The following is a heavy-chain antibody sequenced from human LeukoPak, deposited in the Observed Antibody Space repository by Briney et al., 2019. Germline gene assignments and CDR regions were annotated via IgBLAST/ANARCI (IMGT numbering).Heavy chain of an antibody. Sequence: GGSLRLSCAASGFTFSSYSMNRVHQAPGKGLEWVSSISSSSSYIYYADSVKGRFTISRDNAKSSLYLQMNSLRAEDTAVYYCARESAVRSHYDFWSGSYNWFDPWGQGTLVTVSS. V-gene: IGHV3-21*01. J-gene: IGHJ5*02. CDR3: ARESAVRSHYDFWSGSYNWFDP. D-gene: IGHD3-3*01. CDR2: ISSSSSYI. CDR1: GFTFSSYS.